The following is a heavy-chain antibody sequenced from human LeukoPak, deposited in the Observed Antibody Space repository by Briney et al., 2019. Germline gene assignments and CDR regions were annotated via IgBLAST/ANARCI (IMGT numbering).Heavy chain of an antibody. Sequence: SETLSLTCAVSGGSISSGGYSWSWIRQPPGTGLEWIGYIYHSGSTYYNPSLKSRVTISVDRSKNQFSLKLSSVTAADTAVYYCAREGSTGSSLDYWGQGTLVTVSS. CDR2: IYHSGST. J-gene: IGHJ4*02. CDR3: AREGSTGSSLDY. CDR1: GGSISSGGYS. D-gene: IGHD2-8*02. V-gene: IGHV4-30-2*01.